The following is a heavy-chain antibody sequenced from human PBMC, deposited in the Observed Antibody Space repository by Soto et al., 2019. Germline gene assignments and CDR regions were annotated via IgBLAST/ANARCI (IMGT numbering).Heavy chain of an antibody. J-gene: IGHJ6*03. CDR1: GCTFSSYG. D-gene: IGHD6-19*01. CDR3: ARTAAYSSGWYPQYYYSYYMDV. V-gene: IGHV3-33*01. Sequence: GGSLRLSCAASGCTFSSYGMHWVRQAPGKGLEWVAVIWYDGSNKYYADSVKGRFTISRDNSKNTLYMQMNSLRAEDTAVYSCARTAAYSSGWYPQYYYSYYMDVWGQGTTVTVSS. CDR2: IWYDGSNK.